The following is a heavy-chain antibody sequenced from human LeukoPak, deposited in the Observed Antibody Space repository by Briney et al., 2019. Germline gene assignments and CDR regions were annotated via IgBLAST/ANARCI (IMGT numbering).Heavy chain of an antibody. CDR3: ARHCASGTCAFDI. D-gene: IGHD6-13*01. CDR1: GGSISTYY. J-gene: IGHJ3*02. Sequence: SETLSLTCTVSGGSISTYYWSWVRQPPGRGLEWIGYIYFTGSTNYNPSLQSRVTISVDTSKNQFSLKLTSVTAADTAVYYCARHCASGTCAFDIWGQGTMVTVSS. CDR2: IYFTGST. V-gene: IGHV4-59*08.